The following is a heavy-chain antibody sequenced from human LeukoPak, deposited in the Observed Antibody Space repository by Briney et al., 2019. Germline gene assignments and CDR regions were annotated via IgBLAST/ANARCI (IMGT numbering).Heavy chain of an antibody. D-gene: IGHD4-17*01. CDR3: ARPAYGD. Sequence: PSETLSLTCTVSGGSISSNYWSWIRQPPGKGLEWIGYIDDSGRTNYNPSLKSRLTISVDTSKNQFSLWLSSVTAADTASYYCARPAYGDWGQGTLVTVSS. J-gene: IGHJ4*02. CDR2: IDDSGRT. CDR1: GGSISSNY. V-gene: IGHV4-59*01.